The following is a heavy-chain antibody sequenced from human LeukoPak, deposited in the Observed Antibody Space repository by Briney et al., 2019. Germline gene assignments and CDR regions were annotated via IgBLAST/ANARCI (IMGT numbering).Heavy chain of an antibody. CDR1: GGTFSSYA. V-gene: IGHV1-69*04. J-gene: IGHJ6*02. Sequence: SVKVSCKASGGTFSSYAISWVRQAPGQGLEWMGRIIPILDIANYAQKFQGRVTITADKSTSTAYMELSSLRSEDTAVYYCARQGGSPPPYSYYGRDVWGQGTTVTVSS. CDR2: IIPILDIA. CDR3: ARQGGSPPPYSYYGRDV. D-gene: IGHD5-12*01.